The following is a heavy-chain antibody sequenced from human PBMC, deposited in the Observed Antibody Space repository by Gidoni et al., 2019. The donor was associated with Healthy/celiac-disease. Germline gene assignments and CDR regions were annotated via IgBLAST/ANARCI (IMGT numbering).Heavy chain of an antibody. CDR1: GVSISSGDYY. V-gene: IGHV4-31*03. CDR3: ARGNYYDSSGYY. CDR2: IYYSGST. D-gene: IGHD3-22*01. J-gene: IGHJ4*02. Sequence: QVQLQESGPGLVTPSQTLSLTCTLSGVSISSGDYYWSWIRQRPGKGLEWSGYIYYSGSTYYNPSLKSRVTISVDTSKNQFSLKLSSVTAADTAVYYCARGNYYDSSGYYWGQGTLVTVSS.